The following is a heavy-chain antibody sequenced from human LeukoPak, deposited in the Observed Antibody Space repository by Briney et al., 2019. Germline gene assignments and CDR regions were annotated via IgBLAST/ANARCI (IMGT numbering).Heavy chain of an antibody. Sequence: SVKVSCKASGGTFSSYAVSWVRQAPGQGLEWMGRIIPILGIANYAQKFQGRATITADKSTSTAYMELSSLRSEDTAVYYCARTTLVGANALFDYWGQGTLVTVSS. CDR3: ARTTLVGANALFDY. CDR2: IIPILGIA. V-gene: IGHV1-69*04. D-gene: IGHD1-26*01. CDR1: GGTFSSYA. J-gene: IGHJ4*02.